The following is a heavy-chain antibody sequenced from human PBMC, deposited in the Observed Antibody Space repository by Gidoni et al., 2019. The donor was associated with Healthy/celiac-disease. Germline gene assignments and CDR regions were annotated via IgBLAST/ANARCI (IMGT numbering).Heavy chain of an antibody. CDR1: GFTFSSYA. J-gene: IGHJ6*02. CDR3: AKASSGYYQLVYYYYGMDV. CDR2: ISGSGGST. V-gene: IGHV3-23*01. D-gene: IGHD3-22*01. Sequence: EVQLLESGGGLVQPGGSLRLSCAASGFTFSSYAMSWVRQAPGQGLEWVSAISGSGGSTYYADSVKGRFTISRDNSKNTLYLQMNSLRAEDTAVYYCAKASSGYYQLVYYYYGMDVWGQGTTVTVSS.